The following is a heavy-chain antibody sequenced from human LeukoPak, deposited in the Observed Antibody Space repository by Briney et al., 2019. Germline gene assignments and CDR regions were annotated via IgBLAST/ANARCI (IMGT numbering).Heavy chain of an antibody. CDR3: AREASDAFDI. J-gene: IGHJ3*02. Sequence: PGGSLRLSCAASGFTFSNYWMHWVRQTPGKGLVWVSRINSDTSSTSYADSVKGRFTISRDNANKSLYLQLNSLRAEDTAVYFCAREASDAFDIWGQGTMVTVSS. CDR2: INSDTSST. V-gene: IGHV3-74*01. CDR1: GFTFSNYW.